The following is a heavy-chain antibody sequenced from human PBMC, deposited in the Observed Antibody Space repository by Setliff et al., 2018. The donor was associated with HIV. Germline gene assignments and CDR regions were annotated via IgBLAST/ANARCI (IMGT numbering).Heavy chain of an antibody. D-gene: IGHD1-26*01. CDR3: ARDPTEWELPGGAFDI. CDR2: ISGSSTTI. Sequence: GESLKISCQASGFMFSSYSVNWVRQAPGKGLEWLSYISGSSTTIYYADSVKGRFTISRDNAKNSLYLQMNSLRAEDTAVYYCARDPTEWELPGGAFDIWGQGAMVTVSS. CDR1: GFMFSSYS. J-gene: IGHJ3*02. V-gene: IGHV3-48*01.